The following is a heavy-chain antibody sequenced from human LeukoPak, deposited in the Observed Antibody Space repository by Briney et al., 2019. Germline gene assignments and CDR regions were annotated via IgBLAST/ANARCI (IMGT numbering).Heavy chain of an antibody. CDR2: INSDGSST. CDR1: GFTFSSYW. J-gene: IGHJ4*02. CDR3: ARRGAVAGTFDY. V-gene: IGHV3-74*01. Sequence: GGSLRLSCAASGFTFSSYWMHWVRQAPGKGLVWVSRINSDGSSTTYADSVKGRFTISRDDAKNTPYLQMNSLRAEDTAVYYCARRGAVAGTFDYWGQGTLVTVSS. D-gene: IGHD6-19*01.